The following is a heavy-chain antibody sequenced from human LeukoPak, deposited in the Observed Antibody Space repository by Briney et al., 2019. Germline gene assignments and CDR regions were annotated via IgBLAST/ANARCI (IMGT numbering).Heavy chain of an antibody. CDR1: GGTFSSYA. CDR2: IIPIFGTA. Sequence: SVKVSCKASGGTFSSYAISWVRQAPGQGLEWMGGIIPIFGTANYAQKFQGRVTITADKSTSTAYMELSSLRSEDTAVYYCARSGPVEAATLGGMDVWGKGTTVTVSS. J-gene: IGHJ6*04. D-gene: IGHD2-15*01. CDR3: ARSGPVEAATLGGMDV. V-gene: IGHV1-69*06.